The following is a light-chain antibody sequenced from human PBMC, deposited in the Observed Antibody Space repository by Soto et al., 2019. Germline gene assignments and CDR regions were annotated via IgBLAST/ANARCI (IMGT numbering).Light chain of an antibody. CDR3: QQYNNWPPIT. V-gene: IGKV3D-15*01. J-gene: IGKJ5*01. Sequence: EILITQSPATLSVSPGERGTLSCRASQSVYSNLACCQQKHAQAPSLIIYDASNRATGIPARFSGSGAGTEFTLTISSLQSEDFAAYYCQQYNNWPPITFGQGTRLEIK. CDR2: DAS. CDR1: QSVYSN.